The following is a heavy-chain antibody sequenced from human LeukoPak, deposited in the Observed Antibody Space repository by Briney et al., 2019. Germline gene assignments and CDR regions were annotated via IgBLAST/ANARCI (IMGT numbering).Heavy chain of an antibody. Sequence: PGGSLRLSCAASGLTFSSYSMNWVRQAPGKGLEWVSSISSSSSYIYYADSVKGRFTISRDNAKNSLYLQMNSLRAEDTAVYYCARGGDTAMVDDYWGQGTLVTVSS. V-gene: IGHV3-21*01. CDR1: GLTFSSYS. J-gene: IGHJ4*02. CDR3: ARGGDTAMVDDY. D-gene: IGHD5-18*01. CDR2: ISSSSSYI.